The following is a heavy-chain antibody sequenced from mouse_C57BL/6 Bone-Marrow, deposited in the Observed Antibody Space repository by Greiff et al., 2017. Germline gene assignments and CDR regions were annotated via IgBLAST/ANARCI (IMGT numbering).Heavy chain of an antibody. CDR2: INPGSGGT. CDR1: GYAFTNYL. Sequence: VQLQQSGAALVRPGTSVKVSCKASGYAFTNYLIEWVKQRPGQGLEWIGVINPGSGGTNYNEKFKGKATLTADKSSSTAYMQLSSLTSEDSAVYFCARAEDGSYWYFDVWGTGTTVTVSS. CDR3: ARAEDGSYWYFDV. J-gene: IGHJ1*03. D-gene: IGHD2-3*01. V-gene: IGHV1-54*01.